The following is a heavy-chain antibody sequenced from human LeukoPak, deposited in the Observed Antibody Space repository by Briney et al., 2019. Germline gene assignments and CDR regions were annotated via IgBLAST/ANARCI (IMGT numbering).Heavy chain of an antibody. D-gene: IGHD6-19*01. V-gene: IGHV3-23*01. CDR2: ISGSGGST. CDR1: GFTFSSYA. CDR3: AKDPYYSSGPLEY. Sequence: GGSLRLSCAASGFTFSSYAMSWVRQAPGKRLEWVSAISGSGGSTYYADSVKGRFTISRDNSKNTLYLQMNSLRAEDTAVYYCAKDPYYSSGPLEYWGQGTLVTVSS. J-gene: IGHJ4*02.